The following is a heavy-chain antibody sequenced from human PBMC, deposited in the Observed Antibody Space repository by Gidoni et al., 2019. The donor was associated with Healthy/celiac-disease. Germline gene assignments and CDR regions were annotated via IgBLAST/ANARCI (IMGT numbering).Heavy chain of an antibody. CDR1: GGTFSSYT. Sequence: QVQLVQSGAEVKKPGSSVKVSCKASGGTFSSYTISWVRQATGQGLEWMGRIIPILGIANYAQKFQGRVTITADKSTSTAYMELSSLRSEDTAVYYCAREGLAAAGHDYWGQGTLVTVSS. CDR2: IIPILGIA. D-gene: IGHD6-13*01. CDR3: AREGLAAAGHDY. J-gene: IGHJ4*02. V-gene: IGHV1-69*08.